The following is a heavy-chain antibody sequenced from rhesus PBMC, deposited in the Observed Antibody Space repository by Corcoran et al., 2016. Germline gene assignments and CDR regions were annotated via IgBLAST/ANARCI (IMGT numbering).Heavy chain of an antibody. CDR3: ARDMDGLDS. CDR2: ISGSSGST. J-gene: IGHJ6*01. CDR1: GGSFSGYY. D-gene: IGHD4-17*01. V-gene: IGHV4-165*01. Sequence: QVQLQESGPGLVKPSETLSLPCAVSGGSFSGYYWGWFRQPPGKGLEWIGYISGSSGSTDYNPSLKSRVTISTDTSKNQFSLKLSSVTAADTAVYYCARDMDGLDSWGQGVVVTVSS.